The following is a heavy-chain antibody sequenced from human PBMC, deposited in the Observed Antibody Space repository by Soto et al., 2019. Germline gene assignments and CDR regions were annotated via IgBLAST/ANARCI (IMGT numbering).Heavy chain of an antibody. CDR3: ARHSLTDSSGWYLSWFDP. D-gene: IGHD6-19*01. J-gene: IGHJ5*02. V-gene: IGHV4-39*01. CDR2: IYYSGST. Sequence: PWETLSLTCTVSGGSISSSSYYWGWIRQPPGKGLEWIGSIYYSGSTYYNPSLKSRVTISVDTSKNQFSLKLSSVTAADTAVYYCARHSLTDSSGWYLSWFDPWGQGTLVTVSS. CDR1: GGSISSSSYY.